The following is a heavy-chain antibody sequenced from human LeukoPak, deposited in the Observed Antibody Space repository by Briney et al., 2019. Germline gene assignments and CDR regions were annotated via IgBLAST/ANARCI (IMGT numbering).Heavy chain of an antibody. V-gene: IGHV3-21*01. J-gene: IGHJ4*02. Sequence: PGGSLRLSCAASGFTFSSYSTNWVRQAPGKGLEWVSSISSSSSYIYYADSVKGRFTISRDNAKNSLYLQMNSLRAEDTAVYYCARCSVPADDYWGQGTLVTVSS. CDR2: ISSSSSYI. CDR1: GFTFSSYS. CDR3: ARCSVPADDY. D-gene: IGHD2-2*01.